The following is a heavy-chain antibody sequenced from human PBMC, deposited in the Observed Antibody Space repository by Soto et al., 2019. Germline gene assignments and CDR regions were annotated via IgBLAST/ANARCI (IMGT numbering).Heavy chain of an antibody. CDR3: ARGIAAAGF. D-gene: IGHD6-13*01. CDR1: GGTFSSYA. CDR2: ISGYNGHT. J-gene: IGHJ4*02. Sequence: GASVKVSCKASGGTFSSYAISWVRQAPGQGLEWMGWISGYNGHTKYAQKFQGRVTMTTDTSTSTVYMDLRSLRSDDTAVYYCARGIAAAGFWGQGTLVTVSS. V-gene: IGHV1-18*01.